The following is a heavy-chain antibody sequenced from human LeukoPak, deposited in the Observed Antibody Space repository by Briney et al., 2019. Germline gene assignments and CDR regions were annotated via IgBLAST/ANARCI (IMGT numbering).Heavy chain of an antibody. CDR3: ARVATDYYGSGSYSSFDY. Sequence: ASVKVSCKASGYTFTSYGISWVRQAPGQGLEWLGWISAYNGNTNYAQNVQGRVTMTTDTSTSTAYMELRSLKSDDTAVYYCARVATDYYGSGSYSSFDYWGQGTLVTVSS. J-gene: IGHJ4*02. CDR2: ISAYNGNT. D-gene: IGHD3-10*01. V-gene: IGHV1-18*01. CDR1: GYTFTSYG.